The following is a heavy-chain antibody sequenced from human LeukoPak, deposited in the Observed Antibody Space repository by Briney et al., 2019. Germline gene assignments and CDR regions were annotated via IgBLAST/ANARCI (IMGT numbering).Heavy chain of an antibody. D-gene: IGHD3-10*01. V-gene: IGHV4-34*01. J-gene: IGHJ4*02. CDR1: GGSFSGYY. Sequence: SETLSLTCAVYGGSFSGYYWSWIRQPPGKGLEWIGEINHSGSTNYNPSLKSRVTISVDTSKNQFSLKLSSVTAADTAVYYCARRSRAVRFAPEYYYGSGSPFDYWGQGTLVTVSS. CDR2: INHSGST. CDR3: ARRSRAVRFAPEYYYGSGSPFDY.